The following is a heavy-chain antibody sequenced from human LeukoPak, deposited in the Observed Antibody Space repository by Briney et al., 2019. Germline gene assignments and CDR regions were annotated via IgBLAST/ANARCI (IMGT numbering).Heavy chain of an antibody. CDR3: AREASENYYYVMDV. D-gene: IGHD1-14*01. Sequence: EASVKVSCKASGGTFSSYAISWVRQAPGQGLEWMGGIIPIFGTANYAQKFQGRVTITADKSTSTAYMELSSLRSEDTAVYYCAREASENYYYVMDVWGQGTTVTVSS. J-gene: IGHJ6*02. V-gene: IGHV1-69*06. CDR1: GGTFSSYA. CDR2: IIPIFGTA.